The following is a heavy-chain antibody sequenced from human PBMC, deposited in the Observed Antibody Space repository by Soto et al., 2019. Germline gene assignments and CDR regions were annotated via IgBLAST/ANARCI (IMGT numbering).Heavy chain of an antibody. Sequence: QVQLVQSGAEVKKPGSSVKVSCKASGGTFSSYAISWVRQAPGQGLEWMGGIIPIFGTTNYAQKFQGRVTITADESTSTAYMELSSLRSEDTAVYYCARGMIVVVPAAMGLYYYYYGMDVWGQGTTVTVSS. CDR2: IIPIFGTT. J-gene: IGHJ6*02. CDR1: GGTFSSYA. CDR3: ARGMIVVVPAAMGLYYYYYGMDV. V-gene: IGHV1-69*01. D-gene: IGHD2-2*01.